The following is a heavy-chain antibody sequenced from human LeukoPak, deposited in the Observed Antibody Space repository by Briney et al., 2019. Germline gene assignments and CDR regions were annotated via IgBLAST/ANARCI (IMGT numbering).Heavy chain of an antibody. V-gene: IGHV3-23*01. J-gene: IGHJ4*02. D-gene: IGHD3-22*01. CDR2: ISGSGGST. CDR3: AKGSITMIVVVPDY. Sequence: SGGSLRPSCAASGFTFSSYAMSWVRQAPGKGLEWVSAISGSGGSTYYADSVKGRFTISRDNSKNTLYLQMNSLRAEDTAVYYCAKGSITMIVVVPDYWGQGTLVTVSS. CDR1: GFTFSSYA.